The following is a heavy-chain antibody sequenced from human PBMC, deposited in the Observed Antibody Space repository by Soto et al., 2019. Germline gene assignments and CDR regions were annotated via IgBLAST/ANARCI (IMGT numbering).Heavy chain of an antibody. Sequence: SVKVSCKASGYTFSSYAISWVRQAPGQGLEWMGGIIPIFGTANYAQKFQGRVTITADESMSTAYMELSSLRSEDTAVYYCARESRYCSGGSCYFLPGIDYWGQGTLVTVSS. V-gene: IGHV1-69*13. CDR2: IIPIFGTA. D-gene: IGHD2-15*01. CDR3: ARESRYCSGGSCYFLPGIDY. CDR1: GYTFSSYA. J-gene: IGHJ4*02.